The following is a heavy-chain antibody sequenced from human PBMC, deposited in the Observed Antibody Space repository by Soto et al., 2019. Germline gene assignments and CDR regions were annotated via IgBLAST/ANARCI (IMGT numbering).Heavy chain of an antibody. CDR1: GFTVSSNY. D-gene: IGHD3-22*01. V-gene: IGHV3-53*01. CDR2: IYSGGST. J-gene: IGHJ5*02. Sequence: GGSLRLSCAASGFTVSSNYMSWVRQAPGKGLEWVSVIYSGGSTYYADSVKGRFTISRDNSKNTLYLQMNSLRAEDTAVYYCARGSYYYDSSDPWGQGTLVTVSS. CDR3: ARGSYYYDSSDP.